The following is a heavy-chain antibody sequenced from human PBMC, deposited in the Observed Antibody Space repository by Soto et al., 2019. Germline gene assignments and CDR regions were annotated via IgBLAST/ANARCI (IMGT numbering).Heavy chain of an antibody. V-gene: IGHV3-11*01. J-gene: IGHJ4*02. D-gene: IGHD3-3*01. CDR1: GFTFSDYY. CDR2: ISSSGSTI. CDR3: ARVFLSDFWSGYYDDY. Sequence: QVQLVESGGGLVKPGGSLRLSCAASGFTFSDYYMSWIRQAPGKGLEWVSYISSSGSTIYYGDSVKGRFTISRDNAKNALYLQMNSLKAEDTAVYYCARVFLSDFWSGYYDDYWGQGTLVTVAA.